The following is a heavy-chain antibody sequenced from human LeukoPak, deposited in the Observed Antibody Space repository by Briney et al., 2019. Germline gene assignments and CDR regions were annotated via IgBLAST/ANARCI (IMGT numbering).Heavy chain of an antibody. CDR2: IWYDGSNK. D-gene: IGHD6-13*01. V-gene: IGHV3-33*01. CDR1: GITFSSYG. J-gene: IGHJ4*02. CDR3: ARGSWYWEYFDY. Sequence: PGGSLRLSCAASGITFSSYGMHWVRQAPGKGLEWVAVIWYDGSNKYYADSVKGRFTISRDNSKNTLYLQMNSLRAEDTAVYYCARGSWYWEYFDYWGQGTLVTVSS.